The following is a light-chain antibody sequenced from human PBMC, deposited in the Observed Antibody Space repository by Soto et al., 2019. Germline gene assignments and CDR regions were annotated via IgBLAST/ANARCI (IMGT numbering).Light chain of an antibody. V-gene: IGKV3-11*01. Sequence: EIVLTQSPATLSLSPGERATLSCSASQSVSSYLAWYQQKPGQAPRLLIYDASNRANGIPDSFSGGGSWTNFTLIISSLETEDFAVYSCPQRSNWLTWTFGQGTKV. CDR3: PQRSNWLTWT. CDR2: DAS. CDR1: QSVSSY. J-gene: IGKJ1*01.